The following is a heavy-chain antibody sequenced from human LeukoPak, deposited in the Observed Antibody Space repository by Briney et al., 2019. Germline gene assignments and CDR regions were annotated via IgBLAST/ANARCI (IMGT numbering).Heavy chain of an antibody. CDR2: INSDGSST. D-gene: IGHD6-19*01. J-gene: IGHJ4*02. V-gene: IGHV3-74*01. CDR3: ARETSSGWSALDY. Sequence: GGSLRLSCAASGFTFSSYWMSWVRQAPGKGLVWVSRINSDGSSTSYADSVKGRFTISRDNAKNTLYLQMNSLRAEDTAVYYCARETSSGWSALDYWGQGTLVTVSS. CDR1: GFTFSSYW.